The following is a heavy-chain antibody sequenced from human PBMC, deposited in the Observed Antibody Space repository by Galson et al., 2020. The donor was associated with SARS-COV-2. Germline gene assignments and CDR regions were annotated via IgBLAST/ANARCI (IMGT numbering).Heavy chain of an antibody. D-gene: IGHD2-21*02. Sequence: GESLKISCAASGINFGSYAMSWVRQAPGKGLEWVSAISDPADSTYYADSVRGRFTISRDNSKNTLYLQMKSLSAEDTALYYCVKWVVTAVPGRWMDVWGQGTTVAVSS. J-gene: IGHJ6*02. V-gene: IGHV3-23*01. CDR2: ISDPADST. CDR3: VKWVVTAVPGRWMDV. CDR1: GINFGSYA.